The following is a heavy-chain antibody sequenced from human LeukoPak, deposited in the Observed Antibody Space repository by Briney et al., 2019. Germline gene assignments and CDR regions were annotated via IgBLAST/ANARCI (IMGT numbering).Heavy chain of an antibody. CDR2: ISWNSGSI. CDR1: GFTFDDYA. J-gene: IGHJ3*02. CDR3: AKGGYYYDSSGHAFDI. V-gene: IGHV3-9*03. Sequence: GGSLRLSCAASGFTFDDYAMHWVRQAPGKGLEGVSGISWNSGSIGYADSVKGRFTISRDNAKNSLYLQMNSLRAEDMALYYCAKGGYYYDSSGHAFDIWGQGTMVTVSS. D-gene: IGHD3-22*01.